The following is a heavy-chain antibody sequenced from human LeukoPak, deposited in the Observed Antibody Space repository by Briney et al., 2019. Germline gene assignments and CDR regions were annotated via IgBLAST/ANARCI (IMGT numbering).Heavy chain of an antibody. V-gene: IGHV3-48*03. Sequence: GGSLRLSCAASGFTFSSYEMHWVRQAPGKGLEWVSYISSSGSTIYYADSVKGRFTISRDNAKNSLYLQMNSLRAEDTAVYYCARDRSGYSGYDFFDYWGQGALVTVSS. CDR1: GFTFSSYE. CDR3: ARDRSGYSGYDFFDY. CDR2: ISSSGSTI. D-gene: IGHD5-12*01. J-gene: IGHJ4*02.